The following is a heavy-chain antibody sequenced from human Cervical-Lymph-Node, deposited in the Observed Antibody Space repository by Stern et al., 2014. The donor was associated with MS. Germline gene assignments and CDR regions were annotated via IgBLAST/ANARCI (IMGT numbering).Heavy chain of an antibody. J-gene: IGHJ4*02. CDR3: AKDSSSGWTSDGGYFDY. CDR2: ISWNSGSI. CDR1: GFTFDDYA. D-gene: IGHD6-19*01. Sequence: EVQLEESGGGLVQPGRSLRLSCAASGFTFDDYAMHWVRQAPGQGLEWVSGISWNSGSIGYADSVKGRFTISRDNAKNSLYLQMNSLRAEDTALYYCAKDSSSGWTSDGGYFDYWGQGTLVTVSS. V-gene: IGHV3-9*01.